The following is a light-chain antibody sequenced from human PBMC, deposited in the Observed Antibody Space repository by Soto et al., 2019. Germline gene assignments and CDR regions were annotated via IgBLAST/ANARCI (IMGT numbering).Light chain of an antibody. J-gene: IGLJ2*01. V-gene: IGLV2-8*01. CDR1: SSDVGGYNY. CDR2: EVS. CDR3: SSYAGSNNVV. Sequence: QLVLTQPPSASGSPGQSVTISCTGTSSDVGGYNYVSWYQQHPGKAPKLMIYEVSQRPSGVPDRFSGSKSGNTASLTVSGLQAEDEADYYCSSYAGSNNVVFGGGTKLTVL.